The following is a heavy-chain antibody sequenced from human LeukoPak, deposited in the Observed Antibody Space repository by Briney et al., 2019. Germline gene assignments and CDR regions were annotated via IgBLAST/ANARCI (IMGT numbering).Heavy chain of an antibody. CDR1: GGSISSGVYY. V-gene: IGHV4-31*03. J-gene: IGHJ6*03. CDR2: IYYSGST. Sequence: SETLSLTCTVSGGSISSGVYYWSWIRQHPGKGLEWIGYIYYSGSTYYNPSLKSRVTLSVDTSKNQLSLKLSSVTAADTAVYYCARGAARVFYYYYYYMDVWGKGTTVTVSS. CDR3: ARGAARVFYYYYYYMDV. D-gene: IGHD6-25*01.